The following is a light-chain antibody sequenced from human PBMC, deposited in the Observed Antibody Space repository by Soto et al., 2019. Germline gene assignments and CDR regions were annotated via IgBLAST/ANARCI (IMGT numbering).Light chain of an antibody. CDR2: LAS. CDR3: MQSLQRPTT. J-gene: IGKJ4*01. V-gene: IGKV2-28*01. Sequence: DVVLTQSPVTLAVTPGEPASISCRSSLSLLHPNGNTFLHWYFQKPGQSPQLLIYLASKRASGVPDRFSGSGSCTDYTLKISSLEAEDAGIYYCMQSLQRPTTFGGGTKVDMK. CDR1: LSLLHPNGNTF.